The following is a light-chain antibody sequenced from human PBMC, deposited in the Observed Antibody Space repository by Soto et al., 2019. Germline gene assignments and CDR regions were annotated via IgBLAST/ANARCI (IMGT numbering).Light chain of an antibody. J-gene: IGKJ5*01. Sequence: EIVLTQSPGTLSLSPGERATLSCRASQSVSRYLAWYQQKPGQAPRLLIYDASNRATGFSARFSGSGSGTDFTLTICCLVPEDFAVYYCQQRSNWLITFGQGTRLEIK. CDR3: QQRSNWLIT. V-gene: IGKV3-11*01. CDR1: QSVSRY. CDR2: DAS.